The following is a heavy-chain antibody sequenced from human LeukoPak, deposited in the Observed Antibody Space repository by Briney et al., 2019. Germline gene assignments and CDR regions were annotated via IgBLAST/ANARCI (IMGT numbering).Heavy chain of an antibody. CDR3: ARAMN. J-gene: IGHJ4*02. D-gene: IGHD3-22*01. CDR1: EFTFSSDW. CDR2: INQDGSEK. V-gene: IGHV3-7*01. Sequence: GGSLRLSCAASEFTFSSDWVSWVRQSPGKGLEWVASINQDGSEKYYVASVKGRFTISRDNAKNSLYLQMTSLRGEDTAVYYCARAMNWGQGTLVTVSS.